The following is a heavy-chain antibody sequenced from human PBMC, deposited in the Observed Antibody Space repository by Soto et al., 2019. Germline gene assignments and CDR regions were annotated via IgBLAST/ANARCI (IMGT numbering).Heavy chain of an antibody. J-gene: IGHJ6*03. V-gene: IGHV3-66*01. CDR1: GFTVSSNY. CDR3: ARSCGYGSSASASYYMDV. Sequence: GGSLRLSCAASGFTVSSNYMSWVRQAPGKGLEWVSVIYSGGSTYYADSVKGRFTISRDNSKYTQYLQMNGLRAGDTAVYYCARSCGYGSSASASYYMDVWGKGTTVTVSS. CDR2: IYSGGST. D-gene: IGHD6-6*01.